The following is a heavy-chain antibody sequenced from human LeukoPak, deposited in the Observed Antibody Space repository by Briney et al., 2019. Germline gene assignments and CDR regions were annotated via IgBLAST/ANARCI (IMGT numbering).Heavy chain of an antibody. D-gene: IGHD2-21*01. CDR1: GYIFINYG. J-gene: IGHJ4*01. Sequence: ASVKVSCKASGYIFINYGINWVRQAPGQGLEWTGWISPYNGNTNYAQKLQGRVTMTTDTSTSTAYMELRSLTSDDTAVYYCATHGTYCGGDCYSYFWGHGTLITVSS. V-gene: IGHV1-18*01. CDR2: ISPYNGNT. CDR3: ATHGTYCGGDCYSYF.